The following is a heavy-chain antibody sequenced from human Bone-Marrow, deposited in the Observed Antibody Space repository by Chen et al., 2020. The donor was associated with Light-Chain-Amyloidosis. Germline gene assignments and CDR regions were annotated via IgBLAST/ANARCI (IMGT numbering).Heavy chain of an antibody. J-gene: IGHJ4*02. CDR3: AKVWYASGTYFEN. CDR1: GFTFNTYA. Sequence: LESGGGLIQPGGSLRLSCAASGFTFNTYALSWVRQAPGKGLEWGSAISSGGGSTYYADSVNGRFTISRHNSRNTLYLQMNSLRVEDTAVYYCAKVWYASGTYFENWGQGTLVTVSS. CDR2: ISSGGGST. V-gene: IGHV3-23*01. D-gene: IGHD1-26*01.